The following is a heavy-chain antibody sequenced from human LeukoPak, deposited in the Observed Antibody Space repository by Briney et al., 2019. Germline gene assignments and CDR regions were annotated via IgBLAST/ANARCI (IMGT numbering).Heavy chain of an antibody. CDR3: ARDGVYDSSEEGYFDY. D-gene: IGHD3-22*01. J-gene: IGHJ4*02. V-gene: IGHV3-33*01. Sequence: GGSLRLSCAASGFSFSSHGFFWVRQAPGKGLEWVALIWYDGSKKLYADSVKGRFTISRDDSKNTLFLQMNSLRDEDTAVYYCARDGVYDSSEEGYFDYWGQGTLVTVSS. CDR1: GFSFSSHG. CDR2: IWYDGSKK.